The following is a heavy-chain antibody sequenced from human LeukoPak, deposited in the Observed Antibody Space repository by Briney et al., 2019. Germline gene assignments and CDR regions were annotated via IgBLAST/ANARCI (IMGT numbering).Heavy chain of an antibody. Sequence: SXTLSLTCAVSGYSISSGYYWGWIRQPPGKGLEWIGSIYNSGSTYYNPSLKSRVTISVDTSKNQFSLKLSSVTAADTAVYYCARLYYGGITYYYYYMDVWGKGTTVTVSS. CDR2: IYNSGST. V-gene: IGHV4-38-2*01. CDR1: GYSISSGYY. D-gene: IGHD4-23*01. J-gene: IGHJ6*03. CDR3: ARLYYGGITYYYYYMDV.